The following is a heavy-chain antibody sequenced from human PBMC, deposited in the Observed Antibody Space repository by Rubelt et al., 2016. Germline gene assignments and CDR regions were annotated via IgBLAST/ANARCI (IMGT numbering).Heavy chain of an antibody. V-gene: IGHV4-39*01. Sequence: QLQLRESGPGLVKPSETLSLTCTVSGGSISSSSYYWGWIRQPPGKGLEWIGSIYYSGSTYYNPSLKSRVPISVDTSKTQFSLKLSSVTAADTAVYYCARHMVATIHGMGYFDYWGQGTLVTVSS. D-gene: IGHD5-24*01. J-gene: IGHJ4*02. CDR1: GGSISSSSYY. CDR3: ARHMVATIHGMGYFDY. CDR2: IYYSGST.